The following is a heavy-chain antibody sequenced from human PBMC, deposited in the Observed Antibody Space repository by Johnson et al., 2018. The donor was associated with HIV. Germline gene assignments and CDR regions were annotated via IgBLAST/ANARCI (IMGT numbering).Heavy chain of an antibody. CDR1: GFTVSGNY. CDR3: ARDRRYYDRSGYYHDAFDI. CDR2: LYSGGST. J-gene: IGHJ3*02. Sequence: VQLVESGGGLVQPGGSLRLSYAASGFTVSGNYMSWVRQAPGKGLEWVSILYSGGSTLYADSVKGRFTISRDNSKNTLYLQMNSLSAEDTAVYYCARDRRYYDRSGYYHDAFDIWGQGTMVTVSS. D-gene: IGHD3-22*01. V-gene: IGHV3-66*01.